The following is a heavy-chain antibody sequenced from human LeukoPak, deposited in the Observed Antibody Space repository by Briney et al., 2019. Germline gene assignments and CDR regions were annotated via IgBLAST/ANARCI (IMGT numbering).Heavy chain of an antibody. Sequence: ASVKVSCKASGYSFTSCFIHWLRQAPGQGLEWMGIINPSGGSTSYAQNLQGRVTMTRDTSTSTVYMELNSLRSEDTAVYYCARALIYGGNEDYWGQGTLVTVSS. J-gene: IGHJ4*02. CDR3: ARALIYGGNEDY. D-gene: IGHD4/OR15-4a*01. CDR1: GYSFTSCF. V-gene: IGHV1-46*01. CDR2: INPSGGST.